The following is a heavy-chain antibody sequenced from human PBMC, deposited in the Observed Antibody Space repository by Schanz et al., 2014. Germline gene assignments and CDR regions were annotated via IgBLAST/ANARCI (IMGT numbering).Heavy chain of an antibody. CDR3: AKGMGYCSGGTCYDYYYYGLDV. CDR1: GFTFSSYA. CDR2: ISNDGSIK. D-gene: IGHD2-15*01. Sequence: VQLVESGGGLVQPGGSLRLSCAASGFTFSSYAMHWVRQAPGKGLEWVALISNDGSIKYYADSVEGRFTISRDNSKNTLYLQMNTLRAEDTAVFYCAKGMGYCSGGTCYDYYYYGLDVWGQGTTVTVSS. V-gene: IGHV3-30-3*01. J-gene: IGHJ6*02.